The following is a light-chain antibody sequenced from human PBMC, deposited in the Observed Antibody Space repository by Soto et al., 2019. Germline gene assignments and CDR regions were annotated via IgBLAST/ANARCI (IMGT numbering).Light chain of an antibody. V-gene: IGKV3-20*01. CDR2: GSS. J-gene: IGKJ2*01. Sequence: EVGLTQSPGTLSLSPGERATLSCRATQSVSNNYFAWYQQKPGQAPRLLIFGSSDRATGTPHRFSGRGAGTDFTLTISRLEPKDVAGYDCQQYDSSPPYTFGQGTKLEIK. CDR1: QSVSNNY. CDR3: QQYDSSPPYT.